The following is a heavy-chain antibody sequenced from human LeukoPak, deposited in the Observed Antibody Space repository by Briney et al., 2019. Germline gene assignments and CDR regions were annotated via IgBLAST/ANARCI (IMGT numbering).Heavy chain of an antibody. CDR1: EYPLSELS. CDR3: TTGYCSGGSCQGNWFDP. J-gene: IGHJ5*02. CDR2: FDPENGEI. V-gene: IGHV1-24*01. Sequence: GASVKVSCKVSEYPLSELSIHWVRQAPGKGLEWMGGFDPENGEIIYAQKFQGRVTMTEDTSTDTAYMELNSLRSEDTAVYYCTTGYCSGGSCQGNWFDPWGQGTLVTVSS. D-gene: IGHD2-15*01.